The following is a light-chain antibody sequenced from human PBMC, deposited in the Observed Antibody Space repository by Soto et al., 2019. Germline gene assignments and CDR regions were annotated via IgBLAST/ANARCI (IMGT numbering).Light chain of an antibody. J-gene: IGKJ2*01. CDR2: GAS. CDR3: QQYADLPYT. CDR1: QTLTTRF. Sequence: EIVLTQSPGTLSLSPGERATLSCMASQTLTTRFLAWYQQKPGQAPRLLIYGASSRATGIPDRFSGSGSGKEYPLTISRLEPEDFAVYSCQQYADLPYTFGQGTTLEIK. V-gene: IGKV3-20*01.